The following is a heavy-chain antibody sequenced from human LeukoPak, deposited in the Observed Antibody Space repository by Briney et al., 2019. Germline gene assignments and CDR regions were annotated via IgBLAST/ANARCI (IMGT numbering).Heavy chain of an antibody. D-gene: IGHD2-15*01. CDR3: VKGVVVVAAIPYFDY. CDR2: ISSNGGST. Sequence: GSLRLSCSASGFTFSSYAMHWVRQAPGKGPEYASAISSNGGSTYYADSVKGRFTISRDNSKNTLYLQMSSLRAEDTAVYYCVKGVVVVAAIPYFDYWGQGTLVTVSS. V-gene: IGHV3-64D*09. CDR1: GFTFSSYA. J-gene: IGHJ4*02.